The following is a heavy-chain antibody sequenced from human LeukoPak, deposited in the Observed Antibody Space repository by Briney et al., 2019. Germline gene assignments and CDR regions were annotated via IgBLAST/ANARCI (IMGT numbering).Heavy chain of an antibody. D-gene: IGHD3-22*01. J-gene: IGHJ4*02. CDR3: ARDYYDSSGYYYDLDY. CDR1: GFTFSSYS. CDR2: ISSSSSYI. V-gene: IGHV3-21*01. Sequence: PGGSLRLSCAASGFTFSSYSMNWVRQAPGKGLEWVSSISSSSSYIYYADSVKGRFTISRDNAKNSLYLQMNSLRAEDTAVYYCARDYYDSSGYYYDLDYWGQGTLVTVSS.